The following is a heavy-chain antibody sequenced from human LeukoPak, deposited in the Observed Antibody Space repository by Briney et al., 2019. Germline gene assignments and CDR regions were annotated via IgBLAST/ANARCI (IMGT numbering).Heavy chain of an antibody. CDR2: INPNSGGK. Sequence: SVKVSCKASGYTFTGYYMHWVRQAPGQGHEWMGRINPNSGGKNYAQKFQGRVTMTRDTTISAAYKELSRLRSDDTAVYYCARAGDDWNDGGYFDYWGQGTLVTVSS. CDR3: ARAGDDWNDGGYFDY. V-gene: IGHV1-2*06. CDR1: GYTFTGYY. J-gene: IGHJ4*02. D-gene: IGHD1-1*01.